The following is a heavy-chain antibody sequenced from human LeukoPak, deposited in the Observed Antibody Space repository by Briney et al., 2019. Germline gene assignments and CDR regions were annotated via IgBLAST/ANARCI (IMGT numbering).Heavy chain of an antibody. CDR2: IDDDGSRR. J-gene: IGHJ4*02. CDR1: GFTFSKYW. D-gene: IGHD1-26*01. Sequence: HGGSLRLSCAASGFTFSKYWMHWARQAPGKGLVWVSRIDDDGSRRNCADSVKGRFTISRDNAKNTLYLQMNSLRAEDTAVYYCAKSLGAPDDYWGQGTLVTVSS. V-gene: IGHV3-74*01. CDR3: AKSLGAPDDY.